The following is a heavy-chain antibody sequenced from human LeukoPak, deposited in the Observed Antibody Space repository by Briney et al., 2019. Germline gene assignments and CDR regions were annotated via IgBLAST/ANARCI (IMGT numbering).Heavy chain of an antibody. CDR3: ARSYIVVVTAIESYYFDY. CDR1: GGSISSGDYY. Sequence: SQTLSLTCTVSGGSISSGDYYWSWIRQPPGKGLEWIGYIYYSGSTYYNLSLKSRVTITLDTSKNQFSLRLSSVTAADTAVYYCARSYIVVVTAIESYYFDYWGQGTLVTVSS. V-gene: IGHV4-30-4*01. D-gene: IGHD2-21*02. CDR2: IYYSGST. J-gene: IGHJ4*02.